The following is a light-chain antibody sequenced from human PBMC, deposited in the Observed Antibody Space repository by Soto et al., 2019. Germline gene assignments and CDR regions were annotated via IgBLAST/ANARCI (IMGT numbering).Light chain of an antibody. J-gene: IGKJ2*01. CDR2: DAS. CDR1: QSFSSNY. V-gene: IGKV3-20*01. Sequence: EIVLTQSPGTLSLSPGERVTLSCRASQSFSSNYLAWYQQKPGRAPRLLIYDASSRATGIPDRFSGSGSGTDFTLTISRLEPEDFAVYFCHLYGPSPHTFGQGTKLEIK. CDR3: HLYGPSPHT.